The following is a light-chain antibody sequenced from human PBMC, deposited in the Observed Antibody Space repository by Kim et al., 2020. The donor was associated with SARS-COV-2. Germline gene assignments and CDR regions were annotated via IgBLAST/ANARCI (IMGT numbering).Light chain of an antibody. V-gene: IGLV6-57*01. Sequence: GKTVTICCTRSSGNIDSNFVQWYQQRPGSSPTMVIYEDYQRPSGVPDRFAGSIDRSANSASLTISGLKTEDEADYYCQSYDATNQVFGGGTKLTVL. J-gene: IGLJ3*02. CDR1: SGNIDSNF. CDR3: QSYDATNQV. CDR2: EDY.